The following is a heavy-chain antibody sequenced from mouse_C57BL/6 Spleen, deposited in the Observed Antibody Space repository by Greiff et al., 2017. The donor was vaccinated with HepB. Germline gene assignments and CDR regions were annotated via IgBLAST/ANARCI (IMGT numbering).Heavy chain of an antibody. V-gene: IGHV5-17*01. CDR3: ARAWDEAY. D-gene: IGHD4-1*01. CDR1: GFTFSDYG. CDR2: ISSGSSTI. J-gene: IGHJ3*01. Sequence: VQLKESGGGLVKPGGSLKLSCAASGFTFSDYGMHWVRQAPEKGLEWVAYISSGSSTIYYADTVKGRFTISRDNAKNTLFLQMTSLRSEDTAMYYCARAWDEAYWGQGTLVTVSA.